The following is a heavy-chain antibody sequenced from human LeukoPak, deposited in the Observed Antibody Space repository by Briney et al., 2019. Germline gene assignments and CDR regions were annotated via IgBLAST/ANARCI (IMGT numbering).Heavy chain of an antibody. J-gene: IGHJ4*02. CDR3: TTEWTGTTSPMSGYFDY. Sequence: PGGSLRLSCAASGFTFSNAWMSWVRQAPGKGLEWVGRIKSKTDGGTTDYAAPVKGRFTISRDDSKNTLYLQMNSLKTEDTAVYYCTTEWTGTTSPMSGYFDYWGQGTLVTVSS. CDR2: IKSKTDGGTT. CDR1: GFTFSNAW. V-gene: IGHV3-15*01. D-gene: IGHD1-1*01.